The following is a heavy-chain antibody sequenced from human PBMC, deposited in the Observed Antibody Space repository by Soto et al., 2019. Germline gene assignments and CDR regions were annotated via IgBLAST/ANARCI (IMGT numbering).Heavy chain of an antibody. J-gene: IGHJ4*02. D-gene: IGHD3-22*01. CDR3: AKCLEYYYDRSGYYGFDY. Sequence: PGGSLRLSCAASGVTVSSYAMTLVRHAPGKGLEWVSAISGSGGSTYYADSVKGRFTISRDNSKNTLYLQMNSLRDEDTAVYYCAKCLEYYYDRSGYYGFDYWAQGTLVTVSS. CDR1: GVTVSSYA. CDR2: ISGSGGST. V-gene: IGHV3-23*01.